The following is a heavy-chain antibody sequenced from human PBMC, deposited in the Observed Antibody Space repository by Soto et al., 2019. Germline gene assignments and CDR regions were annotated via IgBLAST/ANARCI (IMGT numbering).Heavy chain of an antibody. D-gene: IGHD3-22*01. V-gene: IGHV4-38-2*01. J-gene: IGHJ5*02. Sequence: PSETLSLTCAVSGYSISSGYYWGWIRQPPGKGLEWIGSIFHSGSTHYNPSLKSRVTISXXXXXXQXSXKXXXLTAADTAVYYCARVSSSGYYYWFDPWGQGTLVT. CDR3: ARVSSSGYYYWFDP. CDR2: IFHSGST. CDR1: GYSISSGYY.